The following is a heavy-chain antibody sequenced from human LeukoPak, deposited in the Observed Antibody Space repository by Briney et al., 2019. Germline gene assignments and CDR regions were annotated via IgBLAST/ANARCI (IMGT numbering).Heavy chain of an antibody. D-gene: IGHD6-19*01. V-gene: IGHV3-30*18. Sequence: PGGSLRLSCAASGFTFSSYGMHWVRQAPGKGLEWVAVISYDGSNKYYADSVKGRFTISRDNSKNTLYLQMSSLRAEDTAVYYCAKRKRGSSGWYWPGGFDYWGQGTLVTVSS. J-gene: IGHJ4*02. CDR3: AKRKRGSSGWYWPGGFDY. CDR2: ISYDGSNK. CDR1: GFTFSSYG.